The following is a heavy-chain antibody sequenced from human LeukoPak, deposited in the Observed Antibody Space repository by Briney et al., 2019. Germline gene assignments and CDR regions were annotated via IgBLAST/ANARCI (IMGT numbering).Heavy chain of an antibody. CDR3: ARGSSWNSFGP. Sequence: PSETLSLTCTVSGGSISSDLYYWTWIRQPAGKGLEWIGRIYSNGWTDYNPPLKSRVSISIDTSKNHFSLKMSLATAADTALYYCARGSSWNSFGPWGQGTLVTVSS. J-gene: IGHJ5*02. CDR2: IYSNGWT. CDR1: GGSISSDLYY. D-gene: IGHD2-15*01. V-gene: IGHV4-61*02.